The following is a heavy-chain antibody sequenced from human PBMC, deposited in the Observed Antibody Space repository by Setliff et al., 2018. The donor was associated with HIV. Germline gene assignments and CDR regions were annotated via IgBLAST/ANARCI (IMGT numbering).Heavy chain of an antibody. CDR2: MNPNSGVS. CDR3: ARGKGVGGVIITGGLDV. D-gene: IGHD3-10*01. J-gene: IGHJ6*04. Sequence: ASVKVSCKASATFTNVDIHWLRRATGQGLEWMGWMNPNSGVSGYGQKFQGRVTMTKDTSISTAYMELSSLSSEDTAVYYCARGKGVGGVIITGGLDVWGKGTTVTVSS. V-gene: IGHV1-8*01. CDR1: ATFTNVD.